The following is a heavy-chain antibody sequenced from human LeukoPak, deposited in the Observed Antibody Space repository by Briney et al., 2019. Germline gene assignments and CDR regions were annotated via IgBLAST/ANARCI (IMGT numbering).Heavy chain of an antibody. CDR3: ARRTYYYGSGLGYYFDY. V-gene: IGHV4-39*01. CDR1: GGSISSSSYY. D-gene: IGHD3-10*01. Sequence: SETLSLTCTVSGGSISSSSYYWGWIRQPPGKGLEWIGSIYYSGSTYYNPSLKSRVTISVDTSKNQFSLKLSSVTAADTAVYYCARRTYYYGSGLGYYFDYWGQGTLVTVSS. J-gene: IGHJ4*02. CDR2: IYYSGST.